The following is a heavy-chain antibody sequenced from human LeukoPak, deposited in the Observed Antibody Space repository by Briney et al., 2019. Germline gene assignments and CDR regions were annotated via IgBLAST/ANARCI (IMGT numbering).Heavy chain of an antibody. D-gene: IGHD2-2*01. Sequence: SETLSLTCTVSGDSISSSSYYWGWIRQPPGKGLEWLGSLYYSGSTYYNPSLKSRVTISLDTSKNQFSLKLSSVTAADTAMYYCARVKRKYQLLKPLHETPSHYFDYWGQGTLVTVSS. J-gene: IGHJ4*02. CDR2: LYYSGST. V-gene: IGHV4-39*07. CDR3: ARVKRKYQLLKPLHETPSHYFDY. CDR1: GDSISSSSYY.